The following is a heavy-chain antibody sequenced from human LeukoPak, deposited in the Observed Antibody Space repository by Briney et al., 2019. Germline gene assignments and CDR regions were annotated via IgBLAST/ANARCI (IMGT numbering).Heavy chain of an antibody. CDR3: ARLAYTYAYFDY. V-gene: IGHV3-53*01. D-gene: IGHD5-18*01. J-gene: IGHJ4*02. CDR2: IYSGGST. Sequence: GGSLRLSCAASGFTVSSYHMTWVRQAPGKGLEWVSVIYSGGSTSYADSLKGRLTISRDNSKNTLYLQMSSLRAEDTAVYYCARLAYTYAYFDYWGQGTLVTVSS. CDR1: GFTVSSYH.